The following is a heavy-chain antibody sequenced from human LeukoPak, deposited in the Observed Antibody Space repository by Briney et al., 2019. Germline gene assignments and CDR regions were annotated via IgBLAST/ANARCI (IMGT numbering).Heavy chain of an antibody. CDR3: ARQGSYYRFDY. CDR2: IYHSGST. D-gene: IGHD1-26*01. V-gene: IGHV4-59*08. CDR1: GGSISSYY. Sequence: PSETLSLTCTVSGGSISSYYWSWIRQPPGKGLEWIGSIYHSGSTYYNPSLESRVTLSVDTSTNPSSLRLSSVTATDTAVYYCARQGSYYRFDYWGQGTLVTVSS. J-gene: IGHJ4*02.